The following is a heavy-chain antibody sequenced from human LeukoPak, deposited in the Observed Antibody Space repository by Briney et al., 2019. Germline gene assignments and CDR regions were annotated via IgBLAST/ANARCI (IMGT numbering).Heavy chain of an antibody. CDR3: ARDRCSSTTCYNTPNWFDP. CDR1: GFTFSSYA. Sequence: AGGSLRLSCAASGFTFSSYAMSWVRQAPGKGLEWVSAISGSGGSTYYADSVKGRFTISRDNAKNSQFLQMNSLRAEDTAFYHCARDRCSSTTCYNTPNWFDPWGQGTLVIVSS. CDR2: ISGSGGST. D-gene: IGHD2-2*02. J-gene: IGHJ5*02. V-gene: IGHV3-23*01.